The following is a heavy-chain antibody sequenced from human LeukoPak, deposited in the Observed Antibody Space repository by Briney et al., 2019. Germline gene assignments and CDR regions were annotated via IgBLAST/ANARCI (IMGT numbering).Heavy chain of an antibody. CDR1: GFTFSSYG. CDR3: AKASHCSGGSCYLDY. V-gene: IGHV3-23*01. CDR2: ISGSGGST. J-gene: IGHJ4*02. Sequence: GGSLRLPCAASGFTFSSYGMSWVRQAPGKGLEWVSAISGSGGSTYYADSVKGRFTISRDNSKNTLYLQMNSLRAEDTAVYYCAKASHCSGGSCYLDYWGQGTLVTVSS. D-gene: IGHD2-15*01.